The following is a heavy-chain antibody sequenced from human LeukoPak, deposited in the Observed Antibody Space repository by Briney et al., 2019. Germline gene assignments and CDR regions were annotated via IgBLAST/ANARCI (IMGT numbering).Heavy chain of an antibody. J-gene: IGHJ4*02. CDR1: SGSISTSNYY. D-gene: IGHD3-10*01. Sequence: SETLSLTCTVSSGSISTSNYYWGWVRQPPGKALEWIGNIFYSGSTYYSPSLKSRVTISLDTSRNQFSLKLNSVTAADTAVYYCARGDYYYGSGSYETWGQGTLVTVSS. CDR3: ARGDYYYGSGSYET. V-gene: IGHV4-39*07. CDR2: IFYSGST.